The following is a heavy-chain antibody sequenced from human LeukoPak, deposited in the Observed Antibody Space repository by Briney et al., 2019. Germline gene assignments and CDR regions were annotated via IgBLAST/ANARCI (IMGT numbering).Heavy chain of an antibody. CDR1: GGSFSGYY. CDR2: INHSGST. D-gene: IGHD3-22*01. CDR3: AADSGYMDY. V-gene: IGHV4-34*01. J-gene: IGHJ4*02. Sequence: SETLSLTCAVYGGSFSGYYWSWIRQPPGKGLEWIGEINHSGSTNYNPSLKSRVTISVDTSKSQFSLKLSSVTAADTAVYYCAADSGYMDYWGQGTLVTVSS.